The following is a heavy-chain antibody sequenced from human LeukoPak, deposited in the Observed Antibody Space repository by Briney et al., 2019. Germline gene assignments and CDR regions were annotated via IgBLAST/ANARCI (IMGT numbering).Heavy chain of an antibody. CDR3: ASALRGCSGGSCYSTALYYFDY. D-gene: IGHD2-15*01. V-gene: IGHV1-8*01. CDR1: GYTFTSYD. CDR2: MNPNSGNT. J-gene: IGHJ4*02. Sequence: ASVKVSCKASGYTFTSYDINWVRQATGQGLEWMGWMNPNSGNTGYAQKFQGRVTMNRNTSISTAYMELSSLRSEDTAVYYCASALRGCSGGSCYSTALYYFDYWGQGTLVTVSS.